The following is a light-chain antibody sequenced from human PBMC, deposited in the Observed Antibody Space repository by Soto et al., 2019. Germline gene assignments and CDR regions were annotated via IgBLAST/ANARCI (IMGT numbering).Light chain of an antibody. CDR2: SDD. Sequence: QSALTRAPSASGTPGQRVTISCSGSSSNIGGNSVNWYQHLPGTAPKILMYSDDERPSGVPDRFSGSKSGTSASLAISGLQSEDEADYYCAAWDDNLNGPVFGGGTKITVL. J-gene: IGLJ2*01. CDR3: AAWDDNLNGPV. V-gene: IGLV1-44*01. CDR1: SSNIGGNS.